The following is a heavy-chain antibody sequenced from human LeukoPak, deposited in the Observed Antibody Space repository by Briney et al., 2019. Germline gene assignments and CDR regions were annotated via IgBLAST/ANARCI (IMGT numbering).Heavy chain of an antibody. CDR2: IYYSGST. D-gene: IGHD3-22*01. CDR1: GGSISSSSYY. CDR3: ASHRRYDSSGYYHSGVDY. V-gene: IGHV4-39*07. Sequence: PSETLSLTCTVSGGSISSSSYYWGWIRQPPGKGLEWIGSIYYSGSTYYNPSLKSRVTISVDTSKNQFSLKLSSVTAADTAVYYCASHRRYDSSGYYHSGVDYWGQGTLVTVSS. J-gene: IGHJ4*02.